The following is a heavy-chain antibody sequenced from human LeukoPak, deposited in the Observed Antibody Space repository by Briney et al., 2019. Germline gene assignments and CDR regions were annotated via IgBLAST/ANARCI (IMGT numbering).Heavy chain of an antibody. J-gene: IGHJ3*02. CDR3: AKDTKDYYFYAFDI. CDR2: ISWNSGSI. Sequence: PGGSLRLSCAASGFTFDDYAMHWVREVLGRGLERVSGISWNSGSIGYADSVKGRFTISRDNAKNSLYLQKNSLRAEDTALYYCAKDTKDYYFYAFDIWGQGTMVTVSS. CDR1: GFTFDDYA. D-gene: IGHD2-21*02. V-gene: IGHV3-9*01.